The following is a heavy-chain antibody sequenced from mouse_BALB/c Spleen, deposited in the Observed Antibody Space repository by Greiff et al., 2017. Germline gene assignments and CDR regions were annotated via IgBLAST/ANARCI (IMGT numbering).Heavy chain of an antibody. J-gene: IGHJ4*01. V-gene: IGHV5-9-3*01. CDR1: GFTFSSYA. CDR3: ARHRDGDAMDY. Sequence: DVKLVESGGGLVKPGGSLKLSCAASGFTFSSYAMSWVRQTPEKRLEWVATISSGGSYTYYPDSVKGRFTISRDNAKNTLYLQMSSLRSEDTAMYYCARHRDGDAMDYWGQGTSVTVSS. D-gene: IGHD2-3*01. CDR2: ISSGGSYT.